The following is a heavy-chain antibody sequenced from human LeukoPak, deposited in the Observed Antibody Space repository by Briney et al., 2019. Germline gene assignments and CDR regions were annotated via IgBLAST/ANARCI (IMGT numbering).Heavy chain of an antibody. Sequence: GGSLRLSCAASAFTFSSYGMHWVRQAPGKGLEWVALISYDGSDKDYAKSVKGRFTISRDNSKNTLYLQMNSLRAEDTAVYYCARSSGWYHRGPDYYYYYMDVWGKGTTVTVS. J-gene: IGHJ6*03. CDR1: AFTFSSYG. CDR2: ISYDGSDK. V-gene: IGHV3-30*03. CDR3: ARSSGWYHRGPDYYYYYMDV. D-gene: IGHD6-19*01.